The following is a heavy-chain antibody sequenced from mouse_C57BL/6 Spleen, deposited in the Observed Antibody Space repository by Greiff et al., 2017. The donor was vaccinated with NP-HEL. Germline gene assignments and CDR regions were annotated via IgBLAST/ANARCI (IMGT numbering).Heavy chain of an antibody. CDR1: GFSLTSYA. D-gene: IGHD2-12*01. CDR2: IWTGGGT. CDR3: ARNNDGYYYAMDY. Sequence: QVQLQQSGPGLVAPSQSLSITCTVSGFSLTSYAISWVRQPPGKGLEWLGVIWTGGGTNYNSALKSRLSISKDNSKSQVFLKMNSLQTDDTARYYCARNNDGYYYAMDYWGQGTSVTVSS. V-gene: IGHV2-9-1*01. J-gene: IGHJ4*01.